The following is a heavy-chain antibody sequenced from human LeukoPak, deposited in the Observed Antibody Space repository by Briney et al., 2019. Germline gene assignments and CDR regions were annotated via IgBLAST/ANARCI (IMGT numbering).Heavy chain of an antibody. CDR1: GYTLTELS. V-gene: IGHV1-24*01. J-gene: IGHJ4*02. CDR3: ATLRRYDYVWGSYRWYYFDY. CDR2: FDPEDGET. D-gene: IGHD3-16*02. Sequence: ASVKVSCKVSGYTLTELSMHWVRQAPGKGLEWMGGFDPEDGETIYAQKFQGRVTMTEDTSTDTAYMELSSLRSEDTAVYYCATLRRYDYVWGSYRWYYFDYWGQGTLVTVSS.